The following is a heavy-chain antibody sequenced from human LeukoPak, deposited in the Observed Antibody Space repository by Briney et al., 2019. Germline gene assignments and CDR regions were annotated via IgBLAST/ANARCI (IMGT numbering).Heavy chain of an antibody. CDR1: GFTFSTYS. CDR2: ISTGSSTI. V-gene: IGHV3-48*02. Sequence: PGGSLRLSCAASGFTFSTYSMDWVRQAPGKGLEWVSFISTGSSTIYYADSVKGRFTTSRDNAKNSLYLQMSSLRDEDTAVYYCARVAEIQLWLRSAFDYWGQGTLVTVSS. D-gene: IGHD5-18*01. CDR3: ARVAEIQLWLRSAFDY. J-gene: IGHJ4*02.